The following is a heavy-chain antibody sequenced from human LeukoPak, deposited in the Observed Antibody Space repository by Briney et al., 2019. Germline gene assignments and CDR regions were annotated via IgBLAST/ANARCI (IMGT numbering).Heavy chain of an antibody. CDR2: IYYSGST. CDR1: GGSISSSSYY. V-gene: IGHV4-39*01. D-gene: IGHD1-26*01. J-gene: IGHJ4*02. Sequence: SETLSLTCSVSGGSISSSSYYWGWIRHPPGKGLEWIGSIYYSGSTYYNPSLKSRVTISVDTSKNQFSLKVSSVTAADTAVYYCAREKYSPGAVDYWGQGSLVTVSS. CDR3: AREKYSPGAVDY.